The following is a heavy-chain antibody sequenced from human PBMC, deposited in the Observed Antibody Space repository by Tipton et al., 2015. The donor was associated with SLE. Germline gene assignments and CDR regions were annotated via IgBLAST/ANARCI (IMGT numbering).Heavy chain of an antibody. V-gene: IGHV3-33*01. CDR2: IWYDGSNK. CDR3: ASRTGYCTGGSCYRGAFDI. D-gene: IGHD2-15*01. J-gene: IGHJ3*02. CDR1: GFTFSSYG. Sequence: SLRLSCAASGFTFSSYGMHWVRQAPGKGLEWVAVIWYDGSNKYYADSVKGRFTISRDNSKNTLYLQMNSLRAEDTAVYYCASRTGYCTGGSCYRGAFDIWGQGTMVTVSS.